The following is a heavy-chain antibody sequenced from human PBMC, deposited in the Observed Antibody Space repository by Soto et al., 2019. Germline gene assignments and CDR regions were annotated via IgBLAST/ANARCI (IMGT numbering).Heavy chain of an antibody. V-gene: IGHV1-69*06. CDR2: IIPIFGTA. D-gene: IGHD2-15*01. CDR3: ARDVVVVAARLNWFDP. Sequence: GASVKVSCKASGGTFSSYAISWVRQAPGQGLEWMGGIIPIFGTANYAQKFQGRVTIAADKSTSTAYMELSSLRSEDTAVYYCARDVVVVAARLNWFDPWGQEPWSPSPQ. J-gene: IGHJ5*02. CDR1: GGTFSSYA.